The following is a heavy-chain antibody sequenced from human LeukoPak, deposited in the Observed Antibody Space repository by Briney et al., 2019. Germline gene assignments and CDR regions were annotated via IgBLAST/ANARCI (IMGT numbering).Heavy chain of an antibody. CDR3: ARWGRLGYYYDSSGSFDY. Sequence: GGSLRLSCAASGFTFSSYSMNWVRQAPGKGLEWVSYISSSSSTIYYADSVKGRFTISRDNAKNSLYLQMNSLRAEDTAVYYCARWGRLGYYYDSSGSFDYWGQGTLVTVSS. D-gene: IGHD3-22*01. CDR1: GFTFSSYS. V-gene: IGHV3-48*04. J-gene: IGHJ4*02. CDR2: ISSSSSTI.